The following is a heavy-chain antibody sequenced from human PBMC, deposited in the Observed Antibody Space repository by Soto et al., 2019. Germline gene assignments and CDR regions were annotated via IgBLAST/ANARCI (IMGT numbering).Heavy chain of an antibody. CDR3: ARDPSGWLNYFDY. D-gene: IGHD6-19*01. V-gene: IGHV1-18*01. CDR1: GYTFTSYG. Sequence: ASVKVSCKASGYTFTSYGISWVRQAPGQGLEWVGWVSAYNGNTKYAQKLQGRVTMTTDTSTTTAYMELRSLRSDDTAVYYCARDPSGWLNYFDYWGQGPLVTVSS. J-gene: IGHJ4*02. CDR2: VSAYNGNT.